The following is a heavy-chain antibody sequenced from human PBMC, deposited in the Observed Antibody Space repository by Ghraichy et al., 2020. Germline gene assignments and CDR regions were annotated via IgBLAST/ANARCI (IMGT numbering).Heavy chain of an antibody. CDR3: ARAGLGSAYYYYMDV. CDR1: GYSISSGYY. V-gene: IGHV4-38-2*02. CDR2: IYHSGST. J-gene: IGHJ6*03. Sequence: SETLSLTCTVSGYSISSGYYWGWIRQPPGKGLEWIGSIYHSGSTYYNPSLKSRVTISVDTSKNQFSLKLSSVTAADTAVYYCARAGLGSAYYYYMDVWGKGTTVTVSS. D-gene: IGHD7-27*01.